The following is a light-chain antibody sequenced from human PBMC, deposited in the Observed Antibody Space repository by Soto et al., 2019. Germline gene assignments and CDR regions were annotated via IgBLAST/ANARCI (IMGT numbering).Light chain of an antibody. CDR1: QSVSSY. V-gene: IGKV3-11*01. CDR2: DAS. Sequence: EIMLTQSPATLSLSPGERATLSCRASQSVSSYLAWYQQKPGQAPRLLIYDASNRATGIPARFSGSGSGTDFTPTISSLEPEDFAVYYCQQRSNWPPTFGPGTKVDIK. CDR3: QQRSNWPPT. J-gene: IGKJ3*01.